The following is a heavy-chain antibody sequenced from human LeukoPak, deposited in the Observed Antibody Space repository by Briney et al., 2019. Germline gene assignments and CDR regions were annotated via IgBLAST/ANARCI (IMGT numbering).Heavy chain of an antibody. CDR2: INPSGGSS. V-gene: IGHV1-46*01. D-gene: IGHD1-26*01. J-gene: IGHJ5*01. Sequence: ASVKVSCKASGYTFISYYIHWVRQAPGQGLQWVGSINPSGGSSTYAHKLRGRVTLTRDTSTSTVYMELSSLRSEDTAVYYCARVRRSGELLDAGRYNWLDSWGQGTLVTVSS. CDR3: ARVRRSGELLDAGRYNWLDS. CDR1: GYTFISYY.